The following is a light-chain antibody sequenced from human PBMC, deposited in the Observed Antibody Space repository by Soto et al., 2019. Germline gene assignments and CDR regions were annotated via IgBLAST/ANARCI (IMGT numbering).Light chain of an antibody. Sequence: EIVMTQSPATLSVSPGERATLSCRASQSVSSNLAWYQQKPGQAPRLLIYVASTRATGIPARFSGSGSGTEFTLAISSLQSEDFAVYYCQQYNNWPPNFGQGTRLEIK. V-gene: IGKV3-15*01. CDR2: VAS. CDR1: QSVSSN. J-gene: IGKJ5*01. CDR3: QQYNNWPPN.